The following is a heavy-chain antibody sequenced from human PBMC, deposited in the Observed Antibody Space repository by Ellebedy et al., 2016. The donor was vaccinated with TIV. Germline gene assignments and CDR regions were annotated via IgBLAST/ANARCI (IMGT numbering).Heavy chain of an antibody. CDR3: ARGGDYYGSGSYSWFDP. CDR1: GYILSTYY. J-gene: IGHJ5*02. V-gene: IGHV1-46*01. D-gene: IGHD3-10*01. CDR2: INPSGGST. Sequence: ASVKVSCXASGYILSTYYMHWVRQAPGQGLEWMGLINPSGGSTSYAQKFQDRVTMTRDMSTNTVYMELSSLRFEDTAVYYCARGGDYYGSGSYSWFDPWGQGTLVTVSS.